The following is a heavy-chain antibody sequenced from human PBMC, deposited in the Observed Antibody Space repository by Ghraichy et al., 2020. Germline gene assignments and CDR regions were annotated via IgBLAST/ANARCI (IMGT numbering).Heavy chain of an antibody. CDR3: AGGAVVTPDRGDFQH. V-gene: IGHV1-8*01. J-gene: IGHJ1*01. Sequence: ASVKVSCKASGYTFTSYDINWVRQATGQGLEWMGWMNPNSGNTGYAQKFQGRVTMTRNTSISTAYMELSSLRSEDTAVYYCAGGAVVTPDRGDFQHWGQGTLVTVSS. CDR1: GYTFTSYD. CDR2: MNPNSGNT. D-gene: IGHD4-23*01.